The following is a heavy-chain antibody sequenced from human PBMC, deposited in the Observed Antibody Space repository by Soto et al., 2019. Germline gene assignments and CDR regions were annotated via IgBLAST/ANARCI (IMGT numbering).Heavy chain of an antibody. J-gene: IGHJ6*03. CDR1: GYTFINYY. Sequence: QVQLVQSGAEVKKPGASVKVSCKASGYTFINYYIHWVRQAPGQGLEWMGEINPSGGSTVYAQKFQGSVAPTRDTSTSTVYVELSSLRSDDTAVYFCVRATAARQRDYSYHYYLHIWGKGTTVTVSS. CDR2: INPSGGST. D-gene: IGHD6-6*01. CDR3: VRATAARQRDYSYHYYLHI. V-gene: IGHV1-46*03.